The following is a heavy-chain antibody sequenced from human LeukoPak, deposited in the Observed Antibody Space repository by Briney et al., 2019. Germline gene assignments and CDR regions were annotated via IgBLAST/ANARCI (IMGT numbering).Heavy chain of an antibody. J-gene: IGHJ5*01. D-gene: IGHD1-7*01. V-gene: IGHV3-33*01. CDR3: AREGITGSTNWFDC. CDR1: GFTFSTYA. CDR2: IWSDGSKK. Sequence: GSLRLSCAASGFTFSTYAMHWVRQAPGKGLEWVAVIWSDGSKKYYVDSVKGRFTISRDNSKNTLYLQMNSLRAEDTAVYYCAREGITGSTNWFDCWGQGTLVTVSS.